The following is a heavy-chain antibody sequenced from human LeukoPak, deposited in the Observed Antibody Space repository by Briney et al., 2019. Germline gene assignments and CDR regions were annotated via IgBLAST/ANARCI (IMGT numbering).Heavy chain of an antibody. Sequence: AETLSLTCAVYGGSFSGYQWTWIRQPPGKGLEWIGQINHSGSTNYNPSLKSRVTISVDTSKNQFSLKLSSVTAADTAVYYCARGAPGYWGQGTLVTVSS. CDR3: ARGAPGY. V-gene: IGHV4-34*01. CDR1: GGSFSGYQ. J-gene: IGHJ4*02. CDR2: INHSGST.